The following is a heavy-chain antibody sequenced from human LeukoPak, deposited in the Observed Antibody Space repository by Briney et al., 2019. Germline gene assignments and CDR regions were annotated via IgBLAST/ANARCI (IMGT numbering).Heavy chain of an antibody. CDR1: GFTFSSYS. J-gene: IGHJ3*02. V-gene: IGHV3-21*01. CDR2: ISSSSSYI. D-gene: IGHD3-22*01. Sequence: GGSLRLSCAASGFTFSSYSMNWVRQAPGKGLEWVSSISSSSSYIYYADSVKGRFTISRDNAKNSLYLQMNSLRAEDTAVYYCASDSSGYFDAFDIWAKGQWSPSLQ. CDR3: ASDSSGYFDAFDI.